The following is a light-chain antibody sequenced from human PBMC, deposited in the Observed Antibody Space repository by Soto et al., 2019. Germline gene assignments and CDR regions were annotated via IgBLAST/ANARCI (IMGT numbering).Light chain of an antibody. Sequence: QSVLTQPPSASGTPGQRVTISCSGSISNIGGNPVNWYQQLPGTAPKLLMYTNNQRPSGGPDRFSGSKSGTSASLAISGLQSEDEAEYYCAALDDSLNGVVFGGGTKLTVL. CDR3: AALDDSLNGVV. V-gene: IGLV1-44*01. CDR1: ISNIGGNP. J-gene: IGLJ2*01. CDR2: TNN.